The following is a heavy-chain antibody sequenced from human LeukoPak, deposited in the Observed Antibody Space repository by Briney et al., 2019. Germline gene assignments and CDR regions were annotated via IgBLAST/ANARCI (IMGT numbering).Heavy chain of an antibody. V-gene: IGHV3-43D*03. Sequence: GGSLRLSCAASGFTFDDYAMHWVRQAPGKGLEWVSLISWDGGSTYYADSVKGRFTISRDNSKNSLYLQMNSLRAEDTALYYCAKEGDGAHNFDYWGQGTLVTVSS. CDR1: GFTFDDYA. CDR3: AKEGDGAHNFDY. CDR2: ISWDGGST. J-gene: IGHJ4*02. D-gene: IGHD3-16*01.